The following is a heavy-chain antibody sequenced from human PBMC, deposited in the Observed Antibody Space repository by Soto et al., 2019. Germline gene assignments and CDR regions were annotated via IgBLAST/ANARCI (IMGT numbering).Heavy chain of an antibody. V-gene: IGHV1-3*01. J-gene: IGHJ4*02. D-gene: IGHD3-16*02. CDR3: ARDHYDYVWGSYLDY. Sequence: KFQGRVTITRDTSASTAYMELSSLRSEDTAVYYCARDHYDYVWGSYLDYWGQGTLVTVSS.